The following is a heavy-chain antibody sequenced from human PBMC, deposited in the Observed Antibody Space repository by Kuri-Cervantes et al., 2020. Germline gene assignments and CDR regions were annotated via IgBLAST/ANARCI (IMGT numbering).Heavy chain of an antibody. Sequence: ASVKVSCKASGYTFTSYDTNWVRQAPGQGLEWMGIINPSGGSTSYAQKFQGRVTMTRDTSTSTVYMELSSLRSEDTAVYYCARENGFYGDYVNAFDIWGQGTMVTVSS. V-gene: IGHV1-46*01. J-gene: IGHJ3*02. D-gene: IGHD4-17*01. CDR3: ARENGFYGDYVNAFDI. CDR2: INPSGGST. CDR1: GYTFTSYD.